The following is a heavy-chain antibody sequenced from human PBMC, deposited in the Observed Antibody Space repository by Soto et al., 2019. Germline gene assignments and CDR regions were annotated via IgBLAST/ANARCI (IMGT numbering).Heavy chain of an antibody. Sequence: HPXGPLRRSCAASGCTFRSFGMHGVRQAPGKGLEWVALISYDGSDEYYADSVKGRFTVSRDNSKNTLYLQMNSLRAEDTAVYYCARDTYYDSSGYYGGVDYWGQGTLVTVSS. V-gene: IGHV3-30*03. CDR3: ARDTYYDSSGYYGGVDY. J-gene: IGHJ4*02. CDR1: GCTFRSFG. CDR2: ISYDGSDE. D-gene: IGHD3-22*01.